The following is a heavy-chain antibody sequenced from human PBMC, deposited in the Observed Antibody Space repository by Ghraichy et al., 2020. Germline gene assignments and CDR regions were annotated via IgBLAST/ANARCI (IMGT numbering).Heavy chain of an antibody. CDR1: GGTFSSYA. V-gene: IGHV1-69*06. J-gene: IGHJ5*02. CDR2: IIPIFGTA. Sequence: SVKVSCKASGGTFSSYAISWVRQAPGQGLEWMGGIIPIFGTANYAQKFQGRVTITADKSTSTAYMELSSLRSEDTAVYYCARENEIVATIFYSENWFDPWGQGTLVTVSS. D-gene: IGHD5-12*01. CDR3: ARENEIVATIFYSENWFDP.